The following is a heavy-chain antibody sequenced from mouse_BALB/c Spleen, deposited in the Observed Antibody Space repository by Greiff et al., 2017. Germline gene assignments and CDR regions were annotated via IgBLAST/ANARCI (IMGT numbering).Heavy chain of an antibody. D-gene: IGHD2-3*01. CDR3: ARHGYYFAY. J-gene: IGHJ3*01. CDR1: GFAFSSYD. V-gene: IGHV5-12-1*01. Sequence: EVKLEESGGGLVKPGGSLKLSCAASGFAFSSYDMSWVRQTPEKRLEWVAYISSGGGSTYYPDTVKGRFTISRDNAKNTLYLQMSSLKSEDTAMYYCARHGYYFAYWGQGTLVTVSA. CDR2: ISSGGGST.